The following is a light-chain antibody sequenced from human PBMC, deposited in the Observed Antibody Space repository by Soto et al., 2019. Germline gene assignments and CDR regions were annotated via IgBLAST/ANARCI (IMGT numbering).Light chain of an antibody. CDR1: QSVSSNY. J-gene: IGKJ2*01. V-gene: IGKV3-20*01. Sequence: DIVLTQSPGTLHLSPGERATLSCRASQSVSSNYLAWYQQKRGQAPRLLIYAASARTTGIPDRFSGSGSGTDFTLTISRLEPEDFAVYFCQLYGSSPPRYTFAQGTKLEIK. CDR3: QLYGSSPPRYT. CDR2: AAS.